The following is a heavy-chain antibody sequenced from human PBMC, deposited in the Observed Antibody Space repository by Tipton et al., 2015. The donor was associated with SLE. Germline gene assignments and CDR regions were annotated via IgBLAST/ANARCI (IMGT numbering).Heavy chain of an antibody. CDR2: IYYSGST. CDR3: ASLVSSNWYFDY. V-gene: IGHV4-39*07. Sequence: TLSLTCSVSGGSINSGGYYWSWIRQHPGKGLEWIGSIYYSGSTYYNPSLKSRVTTSVDTSKNQFSLQLSSVTAADTAVYYCASLVSSNWYFDYWGQGTLVTVSS. J-gene: IGHJ4*02. CDR1: GGSINSGGYY. D-gene: IGHD6-13*01.